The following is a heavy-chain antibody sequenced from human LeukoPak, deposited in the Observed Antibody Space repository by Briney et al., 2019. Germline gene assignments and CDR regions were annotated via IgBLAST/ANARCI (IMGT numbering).Heavy chain of an antibody. CDR1: GGSISSYY. J-gene: IGHJ4*02. D-gene: IGHD3-3*01. Sequence: SETLSLTCTVSGGSISSYYWSWIRQPPGKGLEWIGYIYYSGSTYYNPSLKSRVTISVDTSKNQFSLKLSSVTAADTAVYYCARVAPPYDFWSGYLDYWGQGTLVTVSS. CDR2: IYYSGST. CDR3: ARVAPPYDFWSGYLDY. V-gene: IGHV4-59*08.